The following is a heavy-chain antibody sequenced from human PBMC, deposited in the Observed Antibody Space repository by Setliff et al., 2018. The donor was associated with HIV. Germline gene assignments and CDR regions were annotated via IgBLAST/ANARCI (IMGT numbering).Heavy chain of an antibody. J-gene: IGHJ4*02. CDR3: ARYRREILGFDY. D-gene: IGHD3-16*01. CDR1: GGSFSGYH. V-gene: IGHV4-34*10. CDR2: IDHSGST. Sequence: SETLSLTCAVYGGSFSGYHWSWIRQSPGKGLEWIGEIDHSGSTDDNPSPKSRPTMSVDTSKNQFSLRPNSVTAADTAVYYCARYRREILGFDYWGQGTLVTVSS.